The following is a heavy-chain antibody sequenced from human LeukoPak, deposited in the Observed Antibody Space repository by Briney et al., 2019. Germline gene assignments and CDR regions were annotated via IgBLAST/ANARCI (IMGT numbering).Heavy chain of an antibody. CDR1: GFTFSSYW. D-gene: IGHD6-13*01. Sequence: GGSLRLSCAGSGFTFSSYWMHWVRQAPGKGLVWVSRIKTDGSSTDYADSVKGRFTISRDNAKNTLYLQMNSLRAKDTAVYYCARRRAAAGVYYFDYWGQGTLVTVSS. CDR2: IKTDGSST. V-gene: IGHV3-74*01. J-gene: IGHJ4*02. CDR3: ARRRAAAGVYYFDY.